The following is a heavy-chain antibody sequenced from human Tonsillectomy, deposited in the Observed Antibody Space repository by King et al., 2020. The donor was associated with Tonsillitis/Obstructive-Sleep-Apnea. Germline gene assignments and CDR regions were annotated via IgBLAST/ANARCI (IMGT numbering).Heavy chain of an antibody. D-gene: IGHD2-21*02. V-gene: IGHV3-30*01. CDR2: ISYDGSNK. CDR3: ARKMNRVTVLDY. J-gene: IGHJ4*02. CDR1: GFTFSSYA. Sequence: QVQLVESGGGVVQPGRSLRLSCAASGFTFSSYAMHWVRQAPGKGLEWVAVISYDGSNKYYADSVKGRFTISRDNSKNTLYLQMNSLRAEDTAVYYCARKMNRVTVLDYWGQGTLVTVSS.